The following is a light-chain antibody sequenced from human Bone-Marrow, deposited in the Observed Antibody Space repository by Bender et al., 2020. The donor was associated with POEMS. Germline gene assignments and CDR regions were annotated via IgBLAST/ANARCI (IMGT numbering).Light chain of an antibody. CDR1: TSDVVTSNL. CDR2: EGY. J-gene: IGLJ1*01. Sequence: QSALTQPASVSGSPGQSITISCTGTTSDVVTSNLVSWYQHHPGKALKLIIYEGYKRPSGVSNRFSASKAGNTASLTISGLQAEDEADYYCCSYARSTNADYVFGTGTKVTVL. CDR3: CSYARSTNADYV. V-gene: IGLV2-23*01.